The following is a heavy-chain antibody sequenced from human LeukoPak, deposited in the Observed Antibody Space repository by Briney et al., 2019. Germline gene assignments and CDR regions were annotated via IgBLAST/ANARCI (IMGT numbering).Heavy chain of an antibody. Sequence: SETLSLTCTVSGGSISSYYWSWIRQPAGKGLEWIGRIYTSGSTNYNPSPKSRVTISVDTSKNQFSLKLSSVTAADTAVYYCAREGEIVVVPAAIQRYYYYYYMDVWGKGTTVTVSS. D-gene: IGHD2-2*01. CDR3: AREGEIVVVPAAIQRYYYYYYMDV. CDR1: GGSISSYY. V-gene: IGHV4-4*07. J-gene: IGHJ6*03. CDR2: IYTSGST.